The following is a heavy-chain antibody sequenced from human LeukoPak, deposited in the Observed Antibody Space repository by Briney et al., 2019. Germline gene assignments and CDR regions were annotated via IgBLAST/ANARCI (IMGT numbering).Heavy chain of an antibody. CDR1: GFTFSSYV. CDR3: AKDHKITIFGVVTRGLGY. D-gene: IGHD3-3*01. Sequence: GGPLRLSCASSGFTFSSYVMHWVRKAPGKGLEWVAVIWYDGSNKYYADSVKGRFTISRDNSKNTLYLQMNSLRAEDTAVYYCAKDHKITIFGVVTRGLGYWGQGTLVTVSS. CDR2: IWYDGSNK. V-gene: IGHV3-33*06. J-gene: IGHJ4*02.